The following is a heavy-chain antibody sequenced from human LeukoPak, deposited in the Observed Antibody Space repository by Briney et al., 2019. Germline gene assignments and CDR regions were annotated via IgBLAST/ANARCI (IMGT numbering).Heavy chain of an antibody. J-gene: IGHJ6*03. D-gene: IGHD3-10*01. CDR3: ARGRGSGRPLGPIPYMDV. V-gene: IGHV4-59*01. CDR1: GGSISSYY. CDR2: IYYSGRT. Sequence: PSETLSLTCTVSGGSISSYYWSWIRQPPGKGLEWIAYIYYSGRTKYNPSLKSRVTISVDTSKNQFSLKLSSVTAADTAVYYCARGRGSGRPLGPIPYMDVWGKGTTVTISS.